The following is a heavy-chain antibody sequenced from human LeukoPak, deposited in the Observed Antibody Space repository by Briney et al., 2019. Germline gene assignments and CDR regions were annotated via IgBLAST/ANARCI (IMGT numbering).Heavy chain of an antibody. CDR2: IKQGGSEK. J-gene: IGHJ6*03. V-gene: IGHV3-7*01. D-gene: IGHD3-16*01. CDR3: ARERAGERPRPLLNYYFMDV. Sequence: AESLRLSCTASGFTFSSYGLSWVRQAPGKGLEWVANIKQGGSEKHYVDSVKGRFTISRDNAKNSLYLQMNSLRAEDTAVYYCARERAGERPRPLLNYYFMDVWGKGTTVPISS. CDR1: GFTFSSYG.